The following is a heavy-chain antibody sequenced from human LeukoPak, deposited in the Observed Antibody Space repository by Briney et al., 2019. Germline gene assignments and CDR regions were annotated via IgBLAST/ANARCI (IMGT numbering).Heavy chain of an antibody. CDR3: ARDLDIAAAAPDY. CDR2: MNPNSGNT. Sequence: GASVKVSCKASGYTFTSYDINWVRQATGQGLEWMGWMNPNSGNTGYAQKFQGRVTITRNTSISTAYMELSSLRSEDTAVYYCARDLDIAAAAPDYWGQGTLVTVSS. J-gene: IGHJ4*02. CDR1: GYTFTSYD. V-gene: IGHV1-8*03. D-gene: IGHD6-13*01.